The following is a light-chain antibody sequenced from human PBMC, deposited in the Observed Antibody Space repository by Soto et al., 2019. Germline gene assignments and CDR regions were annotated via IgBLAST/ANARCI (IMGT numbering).Light chain of an antibody. J-gene: IGKJ1*01. CDR3: QQYHNLPPWT. CDR2: GAS. CDR1: QSVSSN. V-gene: IGKV3-15*01. Sequence: EIVMTQSPATLSVSPGERATLSCRASQSVSSNLAWYQQKPGQAPRLLIYGASTRATGIPARFSGSGSGTEFTLTISSLQSEDFAVYYCQQYHNLPPWTFGQGTKVDIK.